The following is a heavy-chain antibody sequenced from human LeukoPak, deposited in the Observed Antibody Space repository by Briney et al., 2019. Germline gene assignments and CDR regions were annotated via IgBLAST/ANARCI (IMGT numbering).Heavy chain of an antibody. V-gene: IGHV3-15*01. Sequence: GGSLRLSCAASGFTFSNAWMSWVRQAPGKGLEWVGRTKSKTDGGTTDYAAPVKGRFTISRDDSKNTLYLQMNSLKTEDTAVYYCTLAHYYGSGSYWGYYYYGMDVWGQGTTVTVSS. D-gene: IGHD3-10*01. J-gene: IGHJ6*02. CDR2: TKSKTDGGTT. CDR1: GFTFSNAW. CDR3: TLAHYYGSGSYWGYYYYGMDV.